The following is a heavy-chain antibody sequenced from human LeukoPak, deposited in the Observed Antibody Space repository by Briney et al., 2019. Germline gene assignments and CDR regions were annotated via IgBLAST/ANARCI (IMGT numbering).Heavy chain of an antibody. CDR1: GGSIRNYY. Sequence: PAETLSLTCTVSGGSIRNYYWGWIRQPPGKRLEWIGYMSYSGSGNYNPSLKSRVTISVDTSKNQISLKLSSVTAADTALYYCARGNGAGSYYTYSSFDYWGQGILVTVSS. V-gene: IGHV4-59*01. D-gene: IGHD3-10*01. J-gene: IGHJ4*02. CDR2: MSYSGSG. CDR3: ARGNGAGSYYTYSSFDY.